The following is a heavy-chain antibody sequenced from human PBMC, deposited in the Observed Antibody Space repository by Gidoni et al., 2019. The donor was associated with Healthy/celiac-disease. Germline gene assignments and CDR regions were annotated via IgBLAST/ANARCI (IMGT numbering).Heavy chain of an antibody. Sequence: QVQLVQSGAEVKKPGASVKVSCKASGYTFTGYYMHWVRQAPGQGLEWMGRINPNSGGTNYAQKFQGRVTMTRDTSISTAYMELSRLRSDDTAVYYCARGGPKSGQGLRYFDWLLGDVWGQGTTVTVSS. CDR1: GYTFTGYY. D-gene: IGHD3-9*01. V-gene: IGHV1-2*06. CDR3: ARGGPKSGQGLRYFDWLLGDV. CDR2: INPNSGGT. J-gene: IGHJ6*02.